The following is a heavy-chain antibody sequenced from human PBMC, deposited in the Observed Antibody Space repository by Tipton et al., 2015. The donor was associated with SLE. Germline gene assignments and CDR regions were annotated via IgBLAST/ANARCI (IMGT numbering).Heavy chain of an antibody. CDR1: GFPISSGFY. V-gene: IGHV4-38-2*02. J-gene: IGHJ4*02. Sequence: TLSLTCTVSGFPISSGFYWGWIRQPPGEGLEWLGSIFHSGGTHYNPSLKSRVTISVDTSRNQFSLRLRSVTAEDTAVYYCARSTDRSSFDTLAYWGQGTLVTVSS. CDR3: ARSTDRSSFDTLAY. D-gene: IGHD6-6*01. CDR2: IFHSGGT.